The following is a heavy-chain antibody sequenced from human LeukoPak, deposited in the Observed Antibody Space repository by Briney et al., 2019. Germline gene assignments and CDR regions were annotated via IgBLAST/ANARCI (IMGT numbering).Heavy chain of an antibody. CDR2: ISYDGSNK. J-gene: IGHJ4*02. V-gene: IGHV3-30-3*01. CDR3: ARAHGRPAFDY. Sequence: PGRSLGLSCAASGFTFSSYAMHWVRQAPGKGLEWVAVISYDGSNKYYADSVKGRFTISRDNSKNTLYLQMNSLRAEDTAVYYCARAHGRPAFDYWGQGTLVTVSS. D-gene: IGHD2-2*01. CDR1: GFTFSSYA.